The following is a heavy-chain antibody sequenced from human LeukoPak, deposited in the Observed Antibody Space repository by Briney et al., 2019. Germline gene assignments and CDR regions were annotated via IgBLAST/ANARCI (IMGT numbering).Heavy chain of an antibody. D-gene: IGHD3-10*01. CDR2: ISGSGST. J-gene: IGHJ5*02. CDR1: GGSINSY. CDR3: ARDSGTTGEVKFDP. Sequence: SETLSLTCTVSGGSINSYWSWMRQPAGKGLEWIVRISGSGSTTYNPSLKSRLSISIDTSKNQFSLKLMSVTAADTAVYYCARDSGTTGEVKFDPWGQGTLVTVSS. V-gene: IGHV4-4*07.